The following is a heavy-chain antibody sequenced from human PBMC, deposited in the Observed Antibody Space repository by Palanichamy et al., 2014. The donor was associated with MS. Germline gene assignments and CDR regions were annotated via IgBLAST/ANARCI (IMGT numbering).Heavy chain of an antibody. CDR1: GGSISSGGYS. J-gene: IGHJ5*02. D-gene: IGHD3-22*01. V-gene: IGHV4-30-2*01. CDR2: IYHSGRT. Sequence: QLQLQESGSGPVKPSQTLSLTCAVSGGSISSGGYSWSWIRQPPGKGLEWIGHIYHSGRTYYDPPLKSRVTISIDRSKNQFSLKLNSVTAADMAVYYCARGDYSDNSDYYYFSGVGWFDPWGQGTLVTVSS. CDR3: ARGDYSDNSDYYYFSGVGWFDP.